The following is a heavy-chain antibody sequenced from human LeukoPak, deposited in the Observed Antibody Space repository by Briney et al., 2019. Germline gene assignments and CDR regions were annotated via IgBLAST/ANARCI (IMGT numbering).Heavy chain of an antibody. J-gene: IGHJ5*02. CDR3: ARDAGKKQWLVGGWIDP. V-gene: IGHV4-59*01. CDR1: GGSISSYY. D-gene: IGHD6-19*01. Sequence: PAETLSLTCTVSGGSISSYYWSWIRQLPGKGLEWIGYIYYSGSTNYNPSLKSRVTISVDTSKNQFSLKLSSVTAADTAVYYCARDAGKKQWLVGGWIDPWGQGTLVTVSS. CDR2: IYYSGST.